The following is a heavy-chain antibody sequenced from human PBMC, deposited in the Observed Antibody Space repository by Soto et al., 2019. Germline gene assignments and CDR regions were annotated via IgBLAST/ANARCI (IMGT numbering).Heavy chain of an antibody. CDR2: ISSSGDGT. CDR3: AREGNGMDV. J-gene: IGHJ6*02. CDR1: GFTFNSYA. Sequence: GGSLRLSCAASGFTFNSYAMTWVRQAPGKGLEWVSIISSSGDGTYYVDSVKGRFTISRDNSRNTLNLQMNSLRAEDTAVYYCAREGNGMDVWGQGTTVTVSS. V-gene: IGHV3-23*01. D-gene: IGHD1-26*01.